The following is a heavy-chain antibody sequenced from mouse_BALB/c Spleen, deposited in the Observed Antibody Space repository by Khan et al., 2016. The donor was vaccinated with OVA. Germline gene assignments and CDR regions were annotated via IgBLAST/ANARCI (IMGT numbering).Heavy chain of an antibody. Sequence: VQLQQSGPELVKPGPTVKLSCTVSGFTINDTYMYCWKQRLEQGTEWMGRFVPPNGNTKYDPKFKGKATITADTSSNPAFLQLNRLTSEDTAVYYSARMARKWGQGTTLTVSS. CDR2: FVPPNGNT. V-gene: IGHV14-3*02. CDR1: GFTINDTY. CDR3: ARMARK. J-gene: IGHJ2*01.